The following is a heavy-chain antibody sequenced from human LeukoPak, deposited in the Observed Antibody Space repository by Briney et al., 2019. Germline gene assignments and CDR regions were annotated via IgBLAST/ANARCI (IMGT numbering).Heavy chain of an antibody. Sequence: GGSLRLSCAASGFTFSSYAMSWVRQAPGKGLEWVSAISGSGGSTYYADSVKGRFTISRDNSKNTLHLQMNSLRAEDTAVYYCAKVPLYDFWSGYSGWFDPWGQGTLVTVSS. J-gene: IGHJ5*02. CDR3: AKVPLYDFWSGYSGWFDP. V-gene: IGHV3-23*01. CDR2: ISGSGGST. D-gene: IGHD3-3*01. CDR1: GFTFSSYA.